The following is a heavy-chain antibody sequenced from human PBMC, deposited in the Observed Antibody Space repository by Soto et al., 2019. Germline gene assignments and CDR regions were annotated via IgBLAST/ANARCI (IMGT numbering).Heavy chain of an antibody. V-gene: IGHV1-69*01. CDR3: ARTFDSSRGYGASRYDGMDV. D-gene: IGHD6-13*01. CDR1: GGTFSSYA. Sequence: QVQLVQSGAEVKKPGSSVKVSCKASGGTFSSYAISWVRQAPGQGLEWMGGIIPIFGTANYAQKFQGRVTITADESTSTAYMELSSLRSEDTAVYYCARTFDSSRGYGASRYDGMDVWGQGTTVTVSS. J-gene: IGHJ6*02. CDR2: IIPIFGTA.